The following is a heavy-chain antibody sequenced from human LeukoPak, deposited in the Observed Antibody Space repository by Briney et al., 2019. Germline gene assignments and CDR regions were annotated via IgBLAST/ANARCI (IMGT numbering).Heavy chain of an antibody. D-gene: IGHD6-19*01. CDR3: ARGSGWHDY. V-gene: IGHV1-2*06. CDR2: INPNSGGT. J-gene: IGHJ4*02. CDR1: GGTFSSYA. Sequence: ASVKVSCKASGGTFSSYAISWVRQAPGQGLEWMGRINPNSGGTNYAQKFQGRVTMTRDTSISTAYMELSRLRSDDTAVYYCARGSGWHDYWGQGTLVTVSS.